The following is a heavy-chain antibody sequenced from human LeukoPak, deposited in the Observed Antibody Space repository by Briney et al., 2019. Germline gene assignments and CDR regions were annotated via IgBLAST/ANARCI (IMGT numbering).Heavy chain of an antibody. D-gene: IGHD4-23*01. V-gene: IGHV4-4*07. CDR1: GGSISSYY. J-gene: IGHJ4*02. CDR3: ARVAKLPGITGQYYFDY. Sequence: SETLSLTCTVSGGSISSYYWSWIRQPAGKGLEWTGRIYTSGSTNYNPSLKSRVTMSVDTSKHQFSLKLSSVTAADTAVYYCARVAKLPGITGQYYFDYWGQGTLVTVSS. CDR2: IYTSGST.